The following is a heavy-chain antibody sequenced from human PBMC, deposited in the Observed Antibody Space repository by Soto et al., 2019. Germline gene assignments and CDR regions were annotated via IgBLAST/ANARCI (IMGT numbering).Heavy chain of an antibody. CDR2: INQDGSEK. CDR1: GFTFNTYW. Sequence: GGSLRLSCVASGFTFNTYWMNWVRQSPGKGLEWVANINQDGSEKFHVDSVKGRFTISRDNARNSLFLHMKSLRAEDTATYICARVQYNFLVYYGLDVWGQGTTVTVSS. CDR3: ARVQYNFLVYYGLDV. V-gene: IGHV3-7*03. J-gene: IGHJ6*02. D-gene: IGHD1-1*01.